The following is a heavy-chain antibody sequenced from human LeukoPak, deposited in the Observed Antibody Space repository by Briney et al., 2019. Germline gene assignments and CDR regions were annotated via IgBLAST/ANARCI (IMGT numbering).Heavy chain of an antibody. D-gene: IGHD3-9*01. J-gene: IGHJ4*02. CDR2: IHHSGST. CDR1: AYSISSGFY. Sequence: SETLSLTCTVSAYSISSGFYWGWIRPPPGKGLEWIATIHHSGSTYYNPSLKSRVTISVDTSKNQFSLRLSSVTAADTAVYYCASPGPDLDILTGFPFDYWGQGTLVTVSS. CDR3: ASPGPDLDILTGFPFDY. V-gene: IGHV4-38-2*02.